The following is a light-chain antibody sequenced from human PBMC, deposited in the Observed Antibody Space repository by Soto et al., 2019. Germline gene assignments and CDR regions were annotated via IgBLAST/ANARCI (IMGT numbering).Light chain of an antibody. CDR2: EVN. V-gene: IGLV2-8*01. CDR3: TSYAGNDTPFL. Sequence: QSALTQPPSASGSTGESVTISCTGTSSDVGEYDYVSWYQQHPGKAPKLLIFEVNKRPSGVPNRFSGSKSGNTASLTVSGLQAEDEAHYYCTSYAGNDTPFLFRGGTKLTVL. CDR1: SSDVGEYDY. J-gene: IGLJ2*01.